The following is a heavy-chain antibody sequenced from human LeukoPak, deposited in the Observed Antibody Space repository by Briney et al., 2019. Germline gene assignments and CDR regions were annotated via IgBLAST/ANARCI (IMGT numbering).Heavy chain of an antibody. CDR2: IKSKTDGGTT. Sequence: GVSLRLSCEASGFTFSNAWMSWVRQAPGKGLEWVGRIKSKTDGGTTDYTAPVKGRFTISRDDSKNTLYLQMNSLKTEDTAVHYCTTSYYYDSYWGQGTLVTVSS. CDR3: TTSYYYDSY. V-gene: IGHV3-15*01. J-gene: IGHJ4*02. D-gene: IGHD3-22*01. CDR1: GFTFSNAW.